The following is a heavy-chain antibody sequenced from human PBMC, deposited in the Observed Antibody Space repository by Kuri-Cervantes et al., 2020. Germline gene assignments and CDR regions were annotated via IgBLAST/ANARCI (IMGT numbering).Heavy chain of an antibody. CDR3: AKGRSSTYSYNYFDY. CDR1: GGTFSSYA. D-gene: IGHD2-2*01. V-gene: IGHV1-69*13. Sequence: SVKVSCKASGGTFSSYAISWVRQAPGQGLEWMGGIIPIFGTANYAQKFQGRVTITADESTSTAYMELSSLRSEDTAVYYCAKGRSSTYSYNYFDYWGQGTLVTVSS. CDR2: IIPIFGTA. J-gene: IGHJ4*02.